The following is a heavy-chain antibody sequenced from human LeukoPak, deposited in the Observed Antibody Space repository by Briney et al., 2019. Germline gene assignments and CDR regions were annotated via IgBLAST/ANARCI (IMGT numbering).Heavy chain of an antibody. CDR1: GGSFSNYY. CDR3: ASSNSGSYSPFDY. Sequence: SETLSLTCTVSGGSFSNYYWSWIRQPAGKGLEWIGRIYTSGSTNYNPSVKSRVTMSVDTSKNQFSLKLSSVTAADTAVYYCASSNSGSYSPFDYWGQGTLVTVSS. V-gene: IGHV4-4*07. J-gene: IGHJ4*02. D-gene: IGHD1-26*01. CDR2: IYTSGST.